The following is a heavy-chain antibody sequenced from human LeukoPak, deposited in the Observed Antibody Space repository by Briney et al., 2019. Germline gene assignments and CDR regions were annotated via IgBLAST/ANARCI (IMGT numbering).Heavy chain of an antibody. V-gene: IGHV4-4*02. Sequence: PSQTLSLTSGVSAASITTTNCWTCVRQPQGKGLEWIGEVHLDGRTNYNPSLESRLTISVDLSENHISLRLTSVTAADTAVYYCAREGGFYRPLDYSGQGTLVTVSS. CDR1: AASITTTNC. J-gene: IGHJ4*02. CDR2: VHLDGRT. CDR3: AREGGFYRPLDY. D-gene: IGHD3-3*01.